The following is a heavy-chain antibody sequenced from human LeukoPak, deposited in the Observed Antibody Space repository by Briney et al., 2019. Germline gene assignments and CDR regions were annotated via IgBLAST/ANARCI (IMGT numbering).Heavy chain of an antibody. CDR1: GYSISSGYY. Sequence: PSETLSLTCTVSGYSISSGYYWGWIRQPPGKGLEWIGSIYHSGSTYYNPSLKSRVTISVDTSKNQFSLKLSSVTAADTAVYYCARVVRWNDDYFDYWGQGTLVTVSS. V-gene: IGHV4-38-2*02. J-gene: IGHJ4*02. D-gene: IGHD1-1*01. CDR3: ARVVRWNDDYFDY. CDR2: IYHSGST.